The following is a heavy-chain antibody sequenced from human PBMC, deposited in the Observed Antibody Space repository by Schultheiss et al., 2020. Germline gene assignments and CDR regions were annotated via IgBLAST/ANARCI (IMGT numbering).Heavy chain of an antibody. D-gene: IGHD5-18*01. CDR1: GGSISSYY. CDR2: IYYSGST. J-gene: IGHJ4*02. CDR3: AREREFSYGYGFDY. Sequence: SQTLSLTCTVSGGSISSYYWSWIRQPPGKGLEWIGSIYYSGSTYYNPSLKSRVTISVDTSKNQFSLKLSSVTAADTAVYYCAREREFSYGYGFDYWGQGTLVTVYS. V-gene: IGHV4-59*01.